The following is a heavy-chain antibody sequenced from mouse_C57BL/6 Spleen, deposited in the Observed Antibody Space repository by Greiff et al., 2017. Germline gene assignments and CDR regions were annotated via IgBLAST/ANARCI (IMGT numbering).Heavy chain of an antibody. J-gene: IGHJ4*01. Sequence: QVQLQQSGPELVKPGASVKISCKASGYSFTSSYIHWVQQRPGQGLEWIGWIYPGSGNTKYNEKFKGKATLTADTSSSTAYMQLSSLTSEDSAVYYCARSALDSFYAMDYWGQGTSVTVSS. CDR1: GYSFTSSY. CDR3: ARSALDSFYAMDY. V-gene: IGHV1-66*01. CDR2: IYPGSGNT. D-gene: IGHD1-2*01.